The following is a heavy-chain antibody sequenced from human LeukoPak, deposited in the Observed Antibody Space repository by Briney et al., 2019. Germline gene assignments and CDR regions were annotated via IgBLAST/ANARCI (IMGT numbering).Heavy chain of an antibody. V-gene: IGHV3-30*18. CDR3: AKDAGTWGYGYYFHY. CDR1: RFTFSSHG. CDR2: ISFDGNNK. Sequence: PGGSLRLSCAASRFTFSSHGMHWVRQAPGKGLEWVAVISFDGNNKFYGDSVKGRFTISRDNSQNTLFLQMDSLRDDDTAVYYCAKDAGTWGYGYYFHYWGQGTLVTVSS. D-gene: IGHD7-27*01. J-gene: IGHJ4*02.